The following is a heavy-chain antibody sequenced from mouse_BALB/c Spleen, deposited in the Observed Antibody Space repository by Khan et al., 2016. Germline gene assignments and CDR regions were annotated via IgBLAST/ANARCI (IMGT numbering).Heavy chain of an antibody. CDR1: GYTFTNYG. V-gene: IGHV9-3-1*01. J-gene: IGHJ4*01. CDR3: ARGITVYAMDY. CDR2: INTYTGEP. Sequence: QIQLVQSGPELKKPGETVKISCKASGYTFTNYGMNWVKQAPGKGLKWMGWINTYTGEPTYTDDFKGRFAFSLETSASTAYLQINNLTNEDTATYFCARGITVYAMDYWGQGTSVTVSS. D-gene: IGHD2-4*01.